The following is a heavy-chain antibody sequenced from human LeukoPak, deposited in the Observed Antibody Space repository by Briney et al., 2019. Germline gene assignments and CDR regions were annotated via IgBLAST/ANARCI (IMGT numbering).Heavy chain of an antibody. CDR3: ARIGYSSGWYSVYYFDY. J-gene: IGHJ4*02. D-gene: IGHD6-19*01. V-gene: IGHV5-51*01. CDR1: GYSFTSYW. CDR2: IYPGDSDT. Sequence: GESLKISCKGSGYSFTSYWIGWVRQMPGKGLEWMGIIYPGDSDTRYSPSFQGQVTISADKSIRTAYLQWSSLKASDTAMYYCARIGYSSGWYSVYYFDYWGQGTLVTVSS.